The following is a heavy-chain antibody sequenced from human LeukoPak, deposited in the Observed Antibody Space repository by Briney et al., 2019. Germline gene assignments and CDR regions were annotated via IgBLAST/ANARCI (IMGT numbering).Heavy chain of an antibody. V-gene: IGHV3-21*01. D-gene: IGHD1-26*01. CDR1: GFTFSSYW. CDR2: ISRTTSFK. J-gene: IGHJ6*02. CDR3: VRGVIVGDV. Sequence: GGSLRLSCAASGFTFSSYWMSWVRQAPGKGLEWVSSISRTTSFKYYADSLKGRFTISRDNIKNSLYLQMNSLRAEDTAVYYCVRGVIVGDVWGQGTTVTVSS.